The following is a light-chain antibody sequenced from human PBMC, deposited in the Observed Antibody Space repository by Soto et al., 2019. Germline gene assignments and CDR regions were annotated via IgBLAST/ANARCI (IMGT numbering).Light chain of an antibody. CDR2: GAS. V-gene: IGKV3-20*01. J-gene: IGKJ1*01. CDR1: QSVSSSY. CDR3: QQYGSSPWT. Sequence: EIVLTQSPGTLSLSPGERATLSCRASQSVSSSYLAWYQQKPGQAPRPLIYGASSRAIGLPDRFSGSGSGTDFTLNISRLEPEDFAVYYCQQYGSSPWTFGQGTKVEIK.